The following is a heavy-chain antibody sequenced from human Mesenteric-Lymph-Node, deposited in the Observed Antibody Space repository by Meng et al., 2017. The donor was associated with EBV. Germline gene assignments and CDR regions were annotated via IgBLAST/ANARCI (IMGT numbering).Heavy chain of an antibody. CDR3: ARGEKGPIDY. CDR2: INHSGST. CDR1: GGSFSGYY. V-gene: IGHV4-34*01. J-gene: IGHJ4*02. Sequence: VQLQQWGAGLLKPSETLSLTCAVYGGSFSGYYWSWIRQPPGKGLEWIGEINHSGSTNYNPSLKSRVTISVDTSKNQFSLKLSSVTAADTAVYYCARGEKGPIDYWGQGTLVTAPQ.